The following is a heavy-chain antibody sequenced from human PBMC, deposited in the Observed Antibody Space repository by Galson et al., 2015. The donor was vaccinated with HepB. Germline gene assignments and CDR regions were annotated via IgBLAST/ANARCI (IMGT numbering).Heavy chain of an antibody. V-gene: IGHV3-30*04. Sequence: SLRLSCAASGFDVSAFAMHWVRQTPGKGLEWVAVVSSDENNIYYADSVRGRFTISSDNSRDTLYLQMNSLRVEDTAVYYCARTFYFDYWGQGTLVTVSS. J-gene: IGHJ4*02. CDR1: GFDVSAFA. CDR2: VSSDENNI. CDR3: ARTFYFDY.